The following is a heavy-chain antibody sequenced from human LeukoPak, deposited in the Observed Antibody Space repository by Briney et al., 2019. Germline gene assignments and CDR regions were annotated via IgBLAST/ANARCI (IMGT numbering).Heavy chain of an antibody. V-gene: IGHV4-39*01. D-gene: IGHD3-10*01. Sequence: SETLSLTCTVSGGSISSSSYYWGWIRQPPGKGLEWIGSIYYSGSTYYNPSLKSRVTISVDTSKNQFSLKLSSVTAADTAVYYCARLPRITMGRGVYYYYYYMDVWGKGTTVTVSS. CDR3: ARLPRITMGRGVYYYYYYMDV. CDR1: GGSISSSSYY. J-gene: IGHJ6*03. CDR2: IYYSGST.